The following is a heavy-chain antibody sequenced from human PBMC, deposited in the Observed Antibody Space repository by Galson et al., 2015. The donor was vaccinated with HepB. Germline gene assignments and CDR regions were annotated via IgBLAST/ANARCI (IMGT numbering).Heavy chain of an antibody. CDR2: IKPNGGTT. J-gene: IGHJ6*02. D-gene: IGHD5-18*01. CDR3: ARVDTAMVSPRNYYYYHGMDV. CDR1: GYIFTSYY. Sequence: VKVSCKASGYIFTSYYMHWVRQAPGQGLEWMGTIKPNGGTTRYAQKFQGRVTMTRDTSTSTVYMHLSSLRSEDTAVYYCARVDTAMVSPRNYYYYHGMDVWGQGTTVTVSS. V-gene: IGHV1-46*01.